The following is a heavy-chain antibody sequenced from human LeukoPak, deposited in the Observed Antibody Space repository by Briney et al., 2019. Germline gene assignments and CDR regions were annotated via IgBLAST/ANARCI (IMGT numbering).Heavy chain of an antibody. Sequence: GGSLRLSCAASGFTFSSYSMNWVRQAPGKGLEWVSGMSGSGGSTYYADSVKGRFTISRDNSKNTLYLQMNTLRAEDTAVYYCAKDREYSYVYDAFDIWGQGTLVTVSS. CDR3: AKDREYSYVYDAFDI. CDR2: MSGSGGST. V-gene: IGHV3-23*01. J-gene: IGHJ3*02. CDR1: GFTFSSYS. D-gene: IGHD3-16*01.